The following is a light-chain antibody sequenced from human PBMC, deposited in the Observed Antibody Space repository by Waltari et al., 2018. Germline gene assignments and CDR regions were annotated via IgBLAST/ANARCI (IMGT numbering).Light chain of an antibody. CDR2: AAS. CDR1: QGISSY. CDR3: QQYYSNPAT. Sequence: AIRITQSPSSLSASTGDRVTITCRASQGISSYLAWYQQKPGKAPKVLSYAASTLQSGVPSRFRGSGSGTDFTLTISCLQSEDFAIYYCQQYYSNPATFGRGPKVEIK. J-gene: IGKJ1*01. V-gene: IGKV1-8*01.